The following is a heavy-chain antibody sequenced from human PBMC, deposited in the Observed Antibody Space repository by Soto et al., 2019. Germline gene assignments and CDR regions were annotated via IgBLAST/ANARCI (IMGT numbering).Heavy chain of an antibody. V-gene: IGHV1-18*04. CDR1: GYTFTSYG. CDR2: ISACNGHT. Sequence: ASVKVSCKASGYTFTSYGISWVRQAPGQGLEWMGWISACNGHTNYAQKLQGRVIMTTDTSTSTAYMELRSLKSDDTAVYYCARVSLGLQWLPFRMDVWGQGTTVTVSS. J-gene: IGHJ6*02. CDR3: ARVSLGLQWLPFRMDV. D-gene: IGHD6-19*01.